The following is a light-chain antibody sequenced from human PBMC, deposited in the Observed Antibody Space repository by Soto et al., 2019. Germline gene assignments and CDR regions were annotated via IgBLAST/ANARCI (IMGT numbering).Light chain of an antibody. CDR3: AAWDDSLHGHV. Sequence: QSVLTQPPSTSGTPGQRVTISCSGSSSNIGVNTVNWYQQLPGTAPKLLIYSNNQRPSGVPDRFSGSKSGTSASLTISGLQSEDEAAYHCAAWDDSLHGHVFGTGTKLTVL. CDR2: SNN. J-gene: IGLJ1*01. V-gene: IGLV1-44*01. CDR1: SSNIGVNT.